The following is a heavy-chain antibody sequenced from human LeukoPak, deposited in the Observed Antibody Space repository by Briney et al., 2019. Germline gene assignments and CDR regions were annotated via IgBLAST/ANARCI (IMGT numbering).Heavy chain of an antibody. Sequence: GRSLRLSCAVSGLTFSSYSTNWVRQPPGKGLKWVSSISSSSSYIYYADSVKGRFTISRDNAKNSLYLQMISLRAEDTAVYYCAREGRYTAMVTSETFDYWGQGTLVPVSS. V-gene: IGHV3-21*01. CDR3: AREGRYTAMVTSETFDY. CDR2: ISSSSSYI. D-gene: IGHD5-18*01. CDR1: GLTFSSYS. J-gene: IGHJ4*02.